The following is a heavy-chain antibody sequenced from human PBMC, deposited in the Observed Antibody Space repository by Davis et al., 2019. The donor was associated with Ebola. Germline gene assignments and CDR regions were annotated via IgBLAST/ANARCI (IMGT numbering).Heavy chain of an antibody. J-gene: IGHJ4*02. V-gene: IGHV1-8*01. D-gene: IGHD4-17*01. Sequence: ASVKVSCKASGYTFTSYDINWVRQATGQGLEWMGWMNPNSGNTGYAQKFQGRVTMTRDTSTSTVYMELSSLRSEDTAVYYCARFYGDYFDYWGQGTLVTVSS. CDR1: GYTFTSYD. CDR3: ARFYGDYFDY. CDR2: MNPNSGNT.